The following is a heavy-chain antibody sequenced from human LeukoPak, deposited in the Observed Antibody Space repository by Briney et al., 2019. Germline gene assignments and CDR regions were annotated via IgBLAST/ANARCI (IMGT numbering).Heavy chain of an antibody. CDR3: ARGVYYHDP. CDR2: INHSGST. J-gene: IGHJ5*02. Sequence: SETLSLTCAVYGGSFSGYYWSWIRQPPGKGLEWIGEINHSGSTNYNPSLKSRVTISVDTSKNQFSLKLSSVTAADTAVYYCARGVYYHDPWGQGTLVTVSS. V-gene: IGHV4-34*01. CDR1: GGSFSGYY. D-gene: IGHD1-26*01.